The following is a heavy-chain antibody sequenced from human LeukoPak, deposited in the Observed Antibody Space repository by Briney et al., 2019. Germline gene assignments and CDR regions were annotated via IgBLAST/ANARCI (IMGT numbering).Heavy chain of an antibody. V-gene: IGHV4-4*07. D-gene: IGHD3-9*01. CDR1: GGSISSHY. CDR2: IYTSGST. Sequence: SETLSLTCTVSGGSISSHYWSWIRQPAGKGLEWIGRIYTSGSTNYNPSLKSRVTMSVDTSKNQFSLKLSSVTAADTAVYYCAITILTGYYNGYYYYGMDVWGQGTTVTVSS. J-gene: IGHJ6*02. CDR3: AITILTGYYNGYYYYGMDV.